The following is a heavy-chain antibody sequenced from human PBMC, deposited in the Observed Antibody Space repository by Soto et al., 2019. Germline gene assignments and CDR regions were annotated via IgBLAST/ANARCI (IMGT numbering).Heavy chain of an antibody. Sequence: PSETLSLTCTVSGGSISSGDYYWSWIRQPPGKGLEWIGYIYYSGSTYYNPSLKSRVTISVDTSKNQFSLKLSSVTAADTAVYYCASASVRTTYYFDYWGQGTLVTVSS. CDR3: ASASVRTTYYFDY. CDR1: GGSISSGDYY. CDR2: IYYSGST. J-gene: IGHJ4*02. D-gene: IGHD3-10*01. V-gene: IGHV4-30-4*01.